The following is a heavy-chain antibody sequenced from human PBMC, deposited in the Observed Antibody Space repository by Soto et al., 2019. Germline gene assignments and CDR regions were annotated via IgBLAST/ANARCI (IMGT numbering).Heavy chain of an antibody. CDR2: IWYDGNTK. Sequence: GGSLRLSCTASGFTFNSYGFDWVRQAPGKGLEWVAVIWYDGNTKYYADSVKGRFTISRDNLRSTVYLQMNSLTAEDTAVYYCARPLVAPVAGPYYYGMDVWGQGTTVTVSS. D-gene: IGHD6-19*01. CDR1: GFTFNSYG. J-gene: IGHJ6*02. CDR3: ARPLVAPVAGPYYYGMDV. V-gene: IGHV3-33*01.